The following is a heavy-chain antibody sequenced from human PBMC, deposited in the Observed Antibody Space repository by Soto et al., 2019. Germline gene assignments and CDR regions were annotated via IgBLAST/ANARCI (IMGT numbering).Heavy chain of an antibody. Sequence: SETQSLTCAVSGGSISSGGDSWSWIRQPPGKGLEWIGYIYHSGSTYYNPSLKSRVTISVDRSKNQFSLKLSSVTAADTAVYYCARGVTIFGVVASLNWFDPWGQGTLVTVSS. CDR1: GGSISSGGDS. V-gene: IGHV4-30-2*01. CDR3: ARGVTIFGVVASLNWFDP. CDR2: IYHSGST. J-gene: IGHJ5*02. D-gene: IGHD3-3*01.